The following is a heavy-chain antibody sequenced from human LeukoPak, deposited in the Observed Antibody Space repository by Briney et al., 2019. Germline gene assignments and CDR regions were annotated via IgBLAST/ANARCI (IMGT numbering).Heavy chain of an antibody. CDR2: ISGSGDNT. CDR1: GFTFSTYA. D-gene: IGHD6-13*01. Sequence: GSLRLSCAASGFTFSTYAMSWVRQAPGKGLEWVSAISGSGDNTYYADSVKGRFTISRDNSKNMLYLQMNSLRAEDTAVYYCAKGTGSWSSSHFDYWGQGTLVTVSS. J-gene: IGHJ4*02. CDR3: AKGTGSWSSSHFDY. V-gene: IGHV3-23*01.